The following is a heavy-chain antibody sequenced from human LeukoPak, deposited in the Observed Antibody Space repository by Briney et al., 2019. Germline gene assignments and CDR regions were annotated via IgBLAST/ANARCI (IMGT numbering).Heavy chain of an antibody. Sequence: GGSLRLSCAAAGFTFSSYAMSWVRQAPGKGLEWVSGISGSGGSTYYADSVKGRFTISRDNSKNTLYLQMNSLRAEDTAVYYCAKDKTYYYNSSGHYPKFDYWGQGTLVSVSS. D-gene: IGHD3-22*01. CDR3: AKDKTYYYNSSGHYPKFDY. J-gene: IGHJ4*02. CDR2: ISGSGGST. CDR1: GFTFSSYA. V-gene: IGHV3-23*01.